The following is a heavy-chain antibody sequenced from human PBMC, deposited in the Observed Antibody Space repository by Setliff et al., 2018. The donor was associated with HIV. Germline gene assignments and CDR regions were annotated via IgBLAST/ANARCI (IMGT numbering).Heavy chain of an antibody. CDR2: INHSGSI. CDR3: ARGFTFGGVILIPYYFDY. Sequence: SETLSLTRAVYGGSFSSYYWSWIRQSPGKGLEWIGEINHSGSINYNPSLKSRVTISVDTSKNQFSLRLSSVTDADTAVYYCARGFTFGGVILIPYYFDYWGQGTPVTVSS. D-gene: IGHD3-16*01. V-gene: IGHV4-34*01. J-gene: IGHJ4*02. CDR1: GGSFSSYY.